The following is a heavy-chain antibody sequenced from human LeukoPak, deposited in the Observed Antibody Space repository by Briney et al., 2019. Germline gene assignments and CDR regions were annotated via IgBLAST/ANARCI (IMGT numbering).Heavy chain of an antibody. D-gene: IGHD6-13*01. CDR1: GGSISSYY. J-gene: IGHJ6*03. CDR2: IYTSGST. V-gene: IGHV4-4*09. CDR3: ARHSSSSNPRYYYHYMDV. Sequence: SETLSLTCTVSGGSISSYYWSWIRQPPGKGLEWIGYIYTSGSTNYNPSLKSRVTISVDTSKNQFSLKLSSVTAADTAVYYCARHSSSSNPRYYYHYMDVWGKGTTVTVSS.